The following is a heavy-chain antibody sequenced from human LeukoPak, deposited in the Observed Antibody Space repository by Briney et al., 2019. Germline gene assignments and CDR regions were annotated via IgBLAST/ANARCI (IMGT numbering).Heavy chain of an antibody. J-gene: IGHJ3*02. Sequence: SETLSLTCTVSGGSISSYYWSWIRQPPGKGLEWIGSIYYSGSTYYNPSLKSRVTISVDTSKNQFSLKLSSVTAADTAVYYCARRSGYYRDAFDIWGQGTMVTVSS. D-gene: IGHD3-3*01. CDR1: GGSISSYY. V-gene: IGHV4-39*01. CDR2: IYYSGST. CDR3: ARRSGYYRDAFDI.